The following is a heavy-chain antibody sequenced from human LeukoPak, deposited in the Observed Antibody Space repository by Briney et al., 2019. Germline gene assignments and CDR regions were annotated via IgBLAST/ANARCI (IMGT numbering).Heavy chain of an antibody. J-gene: IGHJ4*02. CDR1: GFTFSNYA. CDR2: ISSGGTYE. Sequence: GGSLRLSCAASGFTFSNYAMHWVRQAPAKGLEWVSLISSGGTYEYYADSVKGRFTISRDNSENTLYLQLNSLRAEDTAVYYCARDSTYYYDSGSSGPHYFDNWGQGTLVTVSS. CDR3: ARDSTYYYDSGSSGPHYFDN. V-gene: IGHV3-30*01. D-gene: IGHD3-10*01.